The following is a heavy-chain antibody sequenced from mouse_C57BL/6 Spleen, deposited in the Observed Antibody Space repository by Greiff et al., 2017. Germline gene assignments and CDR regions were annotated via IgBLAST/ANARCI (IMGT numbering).Heavy chain of an antibody. D-gene: IGHD1-1*01. V-gene: IGHV1-80*01. CDR2: IYPGDGDT. J-gene: IGHJ3*01. Sequence: QVQLKESGAELVKPGASVKISCKASGYAFSSYWMNWVKQRPGKGLEWIGQIYPGDGDTNYNGKFKGKATLTADKSSSTAYMQLSSLTSEDSAVYFCAREDPYYYGSSLWIAYWGQGTLVTVSA. CDR1: GYAFSSYW. CDR3: AREDPYYYGSSLWIAY.